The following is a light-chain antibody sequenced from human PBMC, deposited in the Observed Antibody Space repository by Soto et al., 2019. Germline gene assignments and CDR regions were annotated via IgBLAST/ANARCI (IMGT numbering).Light chain of an antibody. CDR3: QQHYSYTGT. CDR1: QDIRSY. CDR2: GAS. Sequence: IRMTQSPSSLSAATGDRVTITCRASQDIRSYLAWYQKKAGKAPKVLISGASTFQNEAPSRCSGSGSGTHFTLTISSLQSEDSATYYCQQHYSYTGTFGQGTRLEI. J-gene: IGKJ1*01. V-gene: IGKV1-8*01.